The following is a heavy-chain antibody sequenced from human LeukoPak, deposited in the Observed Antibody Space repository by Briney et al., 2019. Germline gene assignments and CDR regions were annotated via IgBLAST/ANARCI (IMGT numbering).Heavy chain of an antibody. D-gene: IGHD5-24*01. J-gene: IGHJ6*03. V-gene: IGHV1-69*01. Sequence: SVKVSCKASGGTFSSYAISWVRQAPGQGLEWMGGIIPIFGTANYAQKFQGRVTITADESTSTAYMELSSLRSEDTAVYYCARDPLEMATIKDLVYYYYMDVWGKGTTVTVSS. CDR1: GGTFSSYA. CDR2: IIPIFGTA. CDR3: ARDPLEMATIKDLVYYYYMDV.